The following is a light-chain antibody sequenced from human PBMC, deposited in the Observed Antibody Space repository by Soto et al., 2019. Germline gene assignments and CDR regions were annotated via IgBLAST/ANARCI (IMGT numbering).Light chain of an antibody. CDR1: QGVSSS. CDR3: QQLHSYPFT. CDR2: AAT. J-gene: IGKJ5*01. Sequence: IHFTQAPTSLSVSVGDRFTLTCRASQGVSSSLAWYHQQPGKXPKXXIYAATTLQSGVPSRFSGSGSGTDLTITINSLQPEDFETYYGQQLHSYPFTFGQGTRLEIK. V-gene: IGKV1-9*01.